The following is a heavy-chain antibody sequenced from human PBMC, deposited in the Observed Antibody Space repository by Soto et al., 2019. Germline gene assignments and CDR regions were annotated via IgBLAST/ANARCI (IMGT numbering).Heavy chain of an antibody. Sequence: ASVKVSCKSSGYTFTGYYMHCVRQAPGQGLEWMGWINPNSGGTNYAQKFQGWVTMTRDTSISTAYMELSRLRSDDTAVYYCARDSGYDLVATGIDYWGQGTLVTVSS. V-gene: IGHV1-2*04. D-gene: IGHD5-12*01. CDR3: ARDSGYDLVATGIDY. CDR1: GYTFTGYY. CDR2: INPNSGGT. J-gene: IGHJ4*02.